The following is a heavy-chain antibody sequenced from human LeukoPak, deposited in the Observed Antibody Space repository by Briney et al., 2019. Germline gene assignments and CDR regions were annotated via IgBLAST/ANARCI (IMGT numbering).Heavy chain of an antibody. CDR2: VYSGGST. V-gene: IGHV4-4*07. CDR1: GGSFSDYY. D-gene: IGHD2-2*01. Sequence: PSETLSLTCSVSGGSFSDYYWSWIRHSAGKGLEWIGRVYSGGSTIYNPSLRSRLTMSLDTSNNQFSLRLRSVTAADTAVYYCARDCSSTSCYGEPRLTYWGQGILVTVSS. J-gene: IGHJ4*02. CDR3: ARDCSSTSCYGEPRLTY.